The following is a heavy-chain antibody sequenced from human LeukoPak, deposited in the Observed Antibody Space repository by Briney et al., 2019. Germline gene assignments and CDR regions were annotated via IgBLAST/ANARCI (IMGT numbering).Heavy chain of an antibody. V-gene: IGHV1-46*01. J-gene: IGHJ5*02. D-gene: IGHD2-8*02. Sequence: ASVKVSCKASGFAFTSYFMHWVRQAPGQGLEWMGVINPSGDSTHYAQQFQGRVTMTRDTSTSTLYMALSSLRSEDTAVYYCARENSASDLYWWFDAWGQGTLVTVSS. CDR1: GFAFTSYF. CDR2: INPSGDST. CDR3: ARENSASDLYWWFDA.